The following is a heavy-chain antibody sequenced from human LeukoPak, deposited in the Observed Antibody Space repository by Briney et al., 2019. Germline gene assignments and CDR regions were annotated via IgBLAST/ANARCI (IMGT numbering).Heavy chain of an antibody. CDR3: AREVRYCSSTSCFSTYYYYGMDV. CDR1: GYTFTSYG. Sequence: SVKVSCKASGYTFTSYGISWVRQAPGQGLEGMRWNSAYNGNTNYAQNLQGRVNMTTHTSTSTAYMELRSLRSYDTAVYYRAREVRYCSSTSCFSTYYYYGMDVWGQGTTVTVSS. D-gene: IGHD2-2*01. V-gene: IGHV1-18*01. CDR2: NSAYNGNT. J-gene: IGHJ6*02.